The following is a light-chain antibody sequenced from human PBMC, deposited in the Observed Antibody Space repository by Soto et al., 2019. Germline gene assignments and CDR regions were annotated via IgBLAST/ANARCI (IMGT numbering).Light chain of an antibody. CDR3: QQYNNWWT. V-gene: IGKV3-15*01. CDR2: GAS. Sequence: EIVMTQSPATLSVSPGERATLSCRASQSVSSSLAWYQKKPGQAPRLLIYGASTRATGIPARFSGSASGTEFTLTISSLQSEDFAVYYCQQYNNWWTFGQGTRVEIK. J-gene: IGKJ1*01. CDR1: QSVSSS.